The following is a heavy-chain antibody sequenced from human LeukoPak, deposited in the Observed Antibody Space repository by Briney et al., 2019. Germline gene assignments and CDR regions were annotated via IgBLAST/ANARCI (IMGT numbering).Heavy chain of an antibody. Sequence: SETLSLTRTVSGGSISSYYWSWIRQPPGKGLEWIGYIYNSGTTNYNPSLKSRLTVSVDTSKTQFSLKLSSVTAADTAVYYCARSPSGYQYYYYYAMDVWGQGTTVTVSS. J-gene: IGHJ6*02. D-gene: IGHD6-25*01. CDR3: ARSPSGYQYYYYYAMDV. CDR2: IYNSGTT. CDR1: GGSISSYY. V-gene: IGHV4-59*01.